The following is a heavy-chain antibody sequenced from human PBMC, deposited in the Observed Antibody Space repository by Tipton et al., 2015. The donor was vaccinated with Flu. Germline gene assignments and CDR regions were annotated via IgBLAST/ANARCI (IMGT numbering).Heavy chain of an antibody. CDR3: ARGEYGGWYFDL. CDR2: IHRSGNT. Sequence: TLSLTCSVSGDSIGSDYYWGWIRQPPGKGLEWLGNIHRSGNTYYNSSLKSRVTISLDKSKNQFSLILTSVTAADTAFYYCARGEYGGWYFDLWGRGTLVTVSS. V-gene: IGHV4-38-2*02. J-gene: IGHJ2*01. CDR1: GDSIGSDYY. D-gene: IGHD2/OR15-2a*01.